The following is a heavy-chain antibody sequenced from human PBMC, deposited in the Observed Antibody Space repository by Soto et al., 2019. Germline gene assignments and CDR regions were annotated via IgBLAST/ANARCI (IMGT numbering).Heavy chain of an antibody. CDR1: GGSISSGDYY. J-gene: IGHJ5*02. Sequence: SEPLSLTCTVSGGSISSGDYYWSWIRQPPGKGLEWIGYIYYSGSTYYNPSLKSRVTISVDTSKNQFSLKLSSVTAADTAVYYCARGRGESYGSDWFDPWGQGKLVTV. CDR2: IYYSGST. CDR3: ARGRGESYGSDWFDP. V-gene: IGHV4-30-4*01. D-gene: IGHD5-18*01.